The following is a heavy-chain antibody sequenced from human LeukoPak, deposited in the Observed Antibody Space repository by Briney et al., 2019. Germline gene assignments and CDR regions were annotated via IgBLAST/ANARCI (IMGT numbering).Heavy chain of an antibody. J-gene: IGHJ3*02. D-gene: IGHD5-18*01. CDR1: GFTFSSYS. CDR3: ARVAYTYDFEAFDI. V-gene: IGHV3-48*04. CDR2: ISGRGSSI. Sequence: GGSLRLSCAASGFTFSSYSMSWIRKAPGKGLEWVSYISGRGSSIYYADSVKGRFTVSRDNTKNSLYVQINSLRAEDTAVYYCARVAYTYDFEAFDIWGQGTMVTVSS.